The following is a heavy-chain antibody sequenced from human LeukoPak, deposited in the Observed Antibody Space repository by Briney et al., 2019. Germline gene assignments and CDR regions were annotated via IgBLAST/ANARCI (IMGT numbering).Heavy chain of an antibody. J-gene: IGHJ4*02. CDR2: ISSSSSYI. Sequence: ETGGSLRLSCAASGFTFSSYSMNWVRQAPGKGLEWVSSISSSSSYIYYADSVKGRFTISRDNAKKSLFLQMNSLRVEDTAVYYCARDRYGSSSDYWGQGTLVTVSS. CDR3: ARDRYGSSSDY. CDR1: GFTFSSYS. V-gene: IGHV3-21*01. D-gene: IGHD6-13*01.